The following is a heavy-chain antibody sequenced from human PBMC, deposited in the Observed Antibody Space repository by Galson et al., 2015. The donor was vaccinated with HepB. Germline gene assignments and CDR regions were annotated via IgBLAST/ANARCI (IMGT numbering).Heavy chain of an antibody. Sequence: LRLSCSASGFTFSTYSIHWIRQPPGKGLEWIGEINHSGSTNYNPSLKSRVTITVDTSKNQFSLTLNSVTAADTAVYYCARGDYDFRSGYYTLFDYWGQGTLVTVSS. D-gene: IGHD3-3*01. CDR2: INHSGST. CDR3: ARGDYDFRSGYYTLFDY. CDR1: GFTFSTYS. V-gene: IGHV4-34*01. J-gene: IGHJ4*02.